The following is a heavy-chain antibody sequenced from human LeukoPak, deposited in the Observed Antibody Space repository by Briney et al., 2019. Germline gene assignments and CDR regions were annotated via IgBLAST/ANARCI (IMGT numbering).Heavy chain of an antibody. CDR2: ISSSSSTI. CDR3: ARGFAPHDY. V-gene: IGHV3-48*03. CDR1: GFTFSSYE. Sequence: GGSLRLSCAASGFTFSSYEMNWVRQAPGKGLEWVSYISSSSSTIYYADSVKGRFTISRDNAKSSLYLQVNSLRAEDTAVYYCARGFAPHDYWGQGTLVTVSS. J-gene: IGHJ4*02.